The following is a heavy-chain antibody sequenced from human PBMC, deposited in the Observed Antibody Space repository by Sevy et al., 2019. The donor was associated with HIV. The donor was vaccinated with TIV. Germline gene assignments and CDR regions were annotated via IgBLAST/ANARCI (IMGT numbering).Heavy chain of an antibody. V-gene: IGHV3-30*18. CDR3: AKMQGGSYNYYGMDV. CDR1: GFIFSTYG. J-gene: IGHJ6*02. D-gene: IGHD1-26*01. Sequence: GGSPRLSCAASGFIFSTYGIHWVRQAPGKGLEWVAVISFDGSDKYYANSVRGRFTISRDNSKNTLYLQMNSLRVEDTAIYYCAKMQGGSYNYYGMDVWGQGTTVTVSS. CDR2: ISFDGSDK.